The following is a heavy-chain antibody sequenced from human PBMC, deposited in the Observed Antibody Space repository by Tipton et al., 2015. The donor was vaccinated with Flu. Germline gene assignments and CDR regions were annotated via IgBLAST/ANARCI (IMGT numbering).Heavy chain of an antibody. J-gene: IGHJ4*02. D-gene: IGHD1-20*01. CDR2: IKQDGSEI. V-gene: IGHV3-7*01. CDR3: VCWGNDHSNWNG. CDR1: EFTFSSYW. Sequence: SLRLSCAASEFTFSSYWMSWVRQGPGKGLEWVANIKQDGSEIYYVDSVKGRFTISRDNAKNSLYLQMNSLRAEDTAVYYCVCWGNDHSNWNGWGQGTLVTVSS.